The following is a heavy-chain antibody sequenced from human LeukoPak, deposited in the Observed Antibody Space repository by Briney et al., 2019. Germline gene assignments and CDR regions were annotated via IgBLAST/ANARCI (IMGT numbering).Heavy chain of an antibody. CDR1: GFTFSIYW. V-gene: IGHV3-7*01. CDR3: AREIPGGAVTLDY. D-gene: IGHD1-26*01. CDR2: IKEDGSEK. Sequence: GVSLRLSCAASGFTFSIYWMSWVRQAPGKGLEWVANIKEDGSEKYHVDSVKGRFTISRDNAKNSLYLQMNSLRAEDSAVYYCAREIPGGAVTLDYWGQGTLVTVSS. J-gene: IGHJ4*02.